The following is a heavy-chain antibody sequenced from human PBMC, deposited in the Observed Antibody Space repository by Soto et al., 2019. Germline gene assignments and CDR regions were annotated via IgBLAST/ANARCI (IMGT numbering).Heavy chain of an antibody. J-gene: IGHJ4*02. CDR2: INPNSGGT. V-gene: IGHV1-2*04. Sequence: ASVKVSCTASGYTFTGYYMHWVRQAPGQGLEWMGWINPNSGGTNYAQKFQGWVTMTRDTSISTAYMELSRLRSDDTAVYYCARDQRVDTAMVGSFDYWGQGTLVTVSS. D-gene: IGHD5-18*01. CDR1: GYTFTGYY. CDR3: ARDQRVDTAMVGSFDY.